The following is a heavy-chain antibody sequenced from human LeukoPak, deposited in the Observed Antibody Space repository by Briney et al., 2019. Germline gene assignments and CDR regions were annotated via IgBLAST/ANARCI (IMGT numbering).Heavy chain of an antibody. CDR2: IDWDDDK. CDR1: GFSLSTSGMR. Sequence: SGPTLVNPTQTLTLTCTFSGFSLSTSGMRVSWIRQPPGKALEWLARIDWDDDKFYSTSLKTRLTVSKDTSKNQVVLTMTNMDPVDTAMYYCARTNSGSYFDYWGQGTLVTVSS. J-gene: IGHJ4*02. V-gene: IGHV2-70*04. D-gene: IGHD1-26*01. CDR3: ARTNSGSYFDY.